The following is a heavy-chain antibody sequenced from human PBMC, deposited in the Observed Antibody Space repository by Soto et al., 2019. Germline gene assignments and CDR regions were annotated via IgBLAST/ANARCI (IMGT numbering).Heavy chain of an antibody. CDR3: VRGTGVMTAFAYFDY. V-gene: IGHV3-48*02. CDR2: ISGSSNTI. Sequence: VQLVESGGGLVQPGGSLRLSCAASGFTFKTFVMNWVRQAPGKGLEWVSYISGSSNTINFADSVRGRFTISRDNAKNSMYLQMNSLRDEDTAVYYCVRGTGVMTAFAYFDYWGQGTLVTVSS. D-gene: IGHD2-21*02. CDR1: GFTFKTFV. J-gene: IGHJ4*02.